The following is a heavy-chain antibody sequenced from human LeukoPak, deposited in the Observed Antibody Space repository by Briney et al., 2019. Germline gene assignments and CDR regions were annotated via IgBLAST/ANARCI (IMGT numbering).Heavy chain of an antibody. CDR1: GFTFDDYA. CDR3: AKVGWALGSFTAGWFDP. J-gene: IGHJ5*02. D-gene: IGHD3-16*02. CDR2: ISWSGGNI. Sequence: GGSLRLSCAASGFTFDDYAMHWVRQAPGKGLEWVSGISWSGGNIGYADSVKGRFTISRDNAKNSLYLQMNSLRAEDTALYYCAKVGWALGSFTAGWFDPWGEGTLVTVSS. V-gene: IGHV3-9*01.